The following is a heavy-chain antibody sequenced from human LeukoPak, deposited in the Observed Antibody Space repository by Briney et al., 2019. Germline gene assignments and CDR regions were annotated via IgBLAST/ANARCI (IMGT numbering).Heavy chain of an antibody. CDR2: IYYSGST. J-gene: IGHJ4*02. Sequence: SETLSLTCAVYGGSFSGYYWSWIRQPPGKGLEWIGSIYYSGSTYYNPSLKSRVTISVDTSKNQFSLKLSSVTAADTAVYYCARLAYGSGSHIDYWGQGTLVTVSS. D-gene: IGHD3-10*01. CDR3: ARLAYGSGSHIDY. V-gene: IGHV4-34*01. CDR1: GGSFSGYY.